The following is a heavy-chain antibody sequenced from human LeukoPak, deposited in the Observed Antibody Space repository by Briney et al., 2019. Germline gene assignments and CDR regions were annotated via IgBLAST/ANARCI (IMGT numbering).Heavy chain of an antibody. CDR3: ARVYSTIFGVVRNWFDP. CDR2: ISSSSSYI. D-gene: IGHD3-3*01. V-gene: IGHV3-21*01. Sequence: PGGSLRLFCATSGFTFSSYSMNWVRQAPGKGLEWVSSISSSSSYIYYADSVKGRFTISRDNAKNSLYLQMDSLRAEDTAVYYCARVYSTIFGVVRNWFDPWGQGTLVTVSS. CDR1: GFTFSSYS. J-gene: IGHJ5*02.